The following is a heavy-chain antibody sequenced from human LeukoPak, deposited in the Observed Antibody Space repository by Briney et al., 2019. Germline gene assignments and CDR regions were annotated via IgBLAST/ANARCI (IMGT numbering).Heavy chain of an antibody. Sequence: GGSLRLSCAASGFTFSSYAMNWVRQAPGKGLEWVSYISGDSDAIYYADSMKGRFTVSRDNAKNSLYLQMDSLRVEDTAVYYCARGYGGNSRGCDYWGQGTLVAVSS. D-gene: IGHD4-23*01. J-gene: IGHJ4*02. CDR2: ISGDSDAI. CDR3: ARGYGGNSRGCDY. V-gene: IGHV3-48*04. CDR1: GFTFSSYA.